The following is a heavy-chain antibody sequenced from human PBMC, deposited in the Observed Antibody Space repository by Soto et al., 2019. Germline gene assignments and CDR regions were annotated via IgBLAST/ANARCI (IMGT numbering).Heavy chain of an antibody. J-gene: IGHJ4*02. CDR3: ARVGAYSSSWYYYFDY. D-gene: IGHD6-13*01. CDR1: GYTVTSYG. V-gene: IGHV1-18*01. Sequence: QVQLVQSGAEVKKPGAAVKVSCKASGYTVTSYGISWVRQDPGQGLEWMGWISAYNGNTNYAQKRQGRVTMTTDTYTSTAYMELRSLRSDDTAVYYCARVGAYSSSWYYYFDYWGQGTLVTVSS. CDR2: ISAYNGNT.